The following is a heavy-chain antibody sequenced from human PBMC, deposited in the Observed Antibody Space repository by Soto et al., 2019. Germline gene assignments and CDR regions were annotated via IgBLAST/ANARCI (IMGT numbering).Heavy chain of an antibody. J-gene: IGHJ1*01. CDR3: ATGPPIVVVVAATRSGGEYFQH. V-gene: IGHV5-51*01. CDR2: IYPGDSDT. D-gene: IGHD2-15*01. Sequence: PGESLKISCKGSGYSFTSYWIGWVRQMPGKGLEWMGIIYPGDSDTRYSPSFQGQVTISADKSISTAYLQWSSLKASDTAMYYCATGPPIVVVVAATRSGGEYFQHWGQGTLVTVSS. CDR1: GYSFTSYW.